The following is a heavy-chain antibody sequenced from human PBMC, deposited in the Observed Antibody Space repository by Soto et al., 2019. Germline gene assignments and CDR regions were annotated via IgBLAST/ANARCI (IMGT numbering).Heavy chain of an antibody. CDR1: GFSFNSYA. D-gene: IGHD5-12*01. CDR2: ISARGGSA. J-gene: IGHJ4*02. CDR3: AKGSIEYSASVDN. V-gene: IGHV3-23*01. Sequence: VHLLESGGGLVQPGGSLRLSCAASGFSFNSYAMAGVRQPPGKGLEWVSVISARGGSAYFADSLKGRFTISRDNSKNVLSLEMNSLRAEDTAIYFWAKGSIEYSASVDNWGQGTLVLVSS.